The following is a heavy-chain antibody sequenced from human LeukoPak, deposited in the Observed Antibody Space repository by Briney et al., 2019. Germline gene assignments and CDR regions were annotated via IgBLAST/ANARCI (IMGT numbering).Heavy chain of an antibody. D-gene: IGHD2-21*01. CDR3: ARLGLPDY. CDR2: ISNRGSTI. V-gene: IGHV3-11*01. J-gene: IGHJ4*02. CDR1: GFTFSDFY. Sequence: PGGSLRLSCAASGFTFSDFYMTWIRQAPGKGLEWVSYISNRGSTIHYADSVRGRFTISRDNAKKSLYLRMNSLRVEDTAVYYCARLGLPDYWGQGTLVTVSS.